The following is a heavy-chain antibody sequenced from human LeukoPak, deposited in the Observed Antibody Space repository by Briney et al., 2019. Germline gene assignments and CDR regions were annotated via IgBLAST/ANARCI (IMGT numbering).Heavy chain of an antibody. Sequence: GASVKLSCKTSGYTFTNYGISWVRQAPGQGLEWMGWISGYNGNTNYAQKLQGRVTMTTDTSTNTAYMELRSLRSDDTAVYYCARGFSGSYYTEYFDYWGQGTLVTVSS. CDR1: GYTFTNYG. D-gene: IGHD1-26*01. CDR3: ARGFSGSYYTEYFDY. V-gene: IGHV1-18*01. CDR2: ISGYNGNT. J-gene: IGHJ4*02.